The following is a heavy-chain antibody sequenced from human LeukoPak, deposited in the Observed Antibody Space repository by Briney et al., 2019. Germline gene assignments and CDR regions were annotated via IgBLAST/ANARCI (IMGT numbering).Heavy chain of an antibody. D-gene: IGHD3-22*01. V-gene: IGHV4-31*03. J-gene: IGHJ3*02. Sequence: SSQTLSLTCTVSGGSISSGGYYRSWIRQHPGKGLEWIGYIYYSGSTYYNPSLKSRVTISVDTSKNQFSLKLSSVTAADTAVYYCARDSLYYYDSSGDDAFDIWGQGTMVTVSS. CDR2: IYYSGST. CDR1: GGSISSGGYY. CDR3: ARDSLYYYDSSGDDAFDI.